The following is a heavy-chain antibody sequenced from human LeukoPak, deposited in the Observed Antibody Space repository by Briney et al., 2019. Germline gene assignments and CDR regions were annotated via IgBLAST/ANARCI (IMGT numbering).Heavy chain of an antibody. Sequence: SETLSLTCAVSGVSLSGYYWGWIRQTPGKGLEWIGEINHSGRTNYNPSLKSRVTISVDTSKNQFSLKLSSVTAADTAVYYCARHVRKRGIAVAGTPGWFDPWGQGTLVTVSS. D-gene: IGHD6-19*01. V-gene: IGHV4-34*01. CDR1: GVSLSGYY. CDR3: ARHVRKRGIAVAGTPGWFDP. J-gene: IGHJ5*02. CDR2: INHSGRT.